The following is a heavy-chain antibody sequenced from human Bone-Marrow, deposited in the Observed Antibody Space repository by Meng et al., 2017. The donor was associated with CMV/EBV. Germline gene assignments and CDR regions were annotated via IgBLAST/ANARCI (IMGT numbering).Heavy chain of an antibody. CDR1: GFTFSSYW. J-gene: IGHJ4*02. D-gene: IGHD2-2*01. CDR2: INSDGYST. CDR3: ARDQLLYFDH. Sequence: GESLKISCAASGFTFSSYWLHWVRQAPGKGLVWVSRINSDGYSTDYADSVEDRFTISRDNAKNTLYLQMNSLRAEDTAVYYCARDQLLYFDHWAPGTLVTVSS. V-gene: IGHV3-74*01.